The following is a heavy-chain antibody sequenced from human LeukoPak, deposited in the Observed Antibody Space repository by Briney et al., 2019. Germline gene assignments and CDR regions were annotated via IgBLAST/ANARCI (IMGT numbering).Heavy chain of an antibody. CDR3: LKDIAGAGFAEYSQH. CDR1: GFTLDDFA. Sequence: GGSLRLSCAASGFTLDDFAMHWVRQVPGRGLEWVSGISWNSGTIGYGDSVKGRFTISRDNAKNSLYLQINSLRADDTALYYCLKDIAGAGFAEYSQHGGQGTLVTVSS. D-gene: IGHD6-13*01. J-gene: IGHJ1*01. CDR2: ISWNSGTI. V-gene: IGHV3-9*01.